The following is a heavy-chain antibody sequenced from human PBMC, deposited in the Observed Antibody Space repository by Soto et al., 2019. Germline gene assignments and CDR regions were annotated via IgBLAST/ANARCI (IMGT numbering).Heavy chain of an antibody. CDR2: INPNSGGT. CDR1: GYTFTGYY. CDR3: ARVQYGLERREDWFDP. J-gene: IGHJ5*02. V-gene: IGHV1-2*02. D-gene: IGHD1-1*01. Sequence: AASVKVSCKASGYTFTGYYMHWVRQAPGQGLEWMGWINPNSGGTNYAQKFQGRVTMTRDTSISTAYMELSRLRSDDTAVYYCARVQYGLERREDWFDPWGQGTLVTVSS.